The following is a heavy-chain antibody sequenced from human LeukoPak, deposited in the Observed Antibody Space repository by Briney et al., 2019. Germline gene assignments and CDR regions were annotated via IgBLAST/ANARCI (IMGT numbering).Heavy chain of an antibody. CDR1: GGSISSSSYY. J-gene: IGHJ4*02. CDR2: IYYSGST. D-gene: IGHD6-19*01. CDR3: ARDYVDSSGWYAFDY. V-gene: IGHV4-39*07. Sequence: PSETLSLTCTVSGGSISSSSYYWGWIRQPPGKGLEWIGSIYYSGSTYYNPSLKSRVTISVDTSKNQFSLQLNSVTPEDTAVYYCARDYVDSSGWYAFDYWGQGTLVTVSS.